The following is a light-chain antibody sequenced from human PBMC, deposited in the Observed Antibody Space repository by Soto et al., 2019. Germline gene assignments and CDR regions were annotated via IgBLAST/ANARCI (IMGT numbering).Light chain of an antibody. V-gene: IGKV3-15*01. Sequence: EILMTQSPATLSVSPGESATLSCRASHRVSSYLAWYQQKPGQAPRLLIYGASTRATGIPDRFSGSGSGTVFTLTISSLQSYDFAVYVCQQYNNRPLTFGGGTKVEIK. CDR2: GAS. CDR1: HRVSSY. J-gene: IGKJ4*01. CDR3: QQYNNRPLT.